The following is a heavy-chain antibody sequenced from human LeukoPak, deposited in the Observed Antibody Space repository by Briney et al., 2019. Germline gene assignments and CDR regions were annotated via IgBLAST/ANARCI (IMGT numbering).Heavy chain of an antibody. CDR3: ATLYSGSYDTGSFDYFNY. Sequence: KTSETLSLTCTVSGGSIRSGDYHWSWIRQPPGKGLEWIGYMYYSGSTNYNPSLKSRVAISVDTSKNQFSLKLSSVTAADTAVYYCATLYSGSYDTGSFDYFNYWGQGTLVTVSS. CDR1: GGSIRSGDYH. D-gene: IGHD1-26*01. V-gene: IGHV4-61*08. J-gene: IGHJ4*02. CDR2: MYYSGST.